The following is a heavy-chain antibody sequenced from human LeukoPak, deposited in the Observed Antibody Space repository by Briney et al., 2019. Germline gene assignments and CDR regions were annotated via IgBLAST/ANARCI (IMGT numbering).Heavy chain of an antibody. D-gene: IGHD2-15*01. CDR2: IIPIFGTA. CDR1: GGTFSSYA. Sequence: PVKVSFKASGGTFSSYAISWVRQAPGQGLEWMGGIIPIFGTANYAQKFQGRVTITADESTSTAYMELSSLRSEDTAVYYCARAVVVVVAASHLYYYGMDVWGQGTTVTVSS. J-gene: IGHJ6*02. V-gene: IGHV1-69*13. CDR3: ARAVVVVVAASHLYYYGMDV.